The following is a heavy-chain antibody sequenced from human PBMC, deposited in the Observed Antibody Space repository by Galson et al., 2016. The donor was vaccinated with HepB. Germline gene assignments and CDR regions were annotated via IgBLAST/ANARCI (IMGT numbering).Heavy chain of an antibody. J-gene: IGHJ6*02. Sequence: SLRLSCAASGFIVSNDYMNWVRQAPGKGLEWLSVSYADGRTYYAESVRGRFTISRDNAKNSLYLQMNSLRAEDTAVYYCARAPIEVDGMRHYYYGMDVWGQGTTVTVSS. CDR2: SYADGRT. CDR3: ARAPIEVDGMRHYYYGMDV. CDR1: GFIVSNDY. V-gene: IGHV3-53*01. D-gene: IGHD6-19*01.